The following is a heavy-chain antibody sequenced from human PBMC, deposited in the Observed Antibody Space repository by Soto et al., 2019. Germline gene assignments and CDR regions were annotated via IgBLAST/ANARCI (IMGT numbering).Heavy chain of an antibody. V-gene: IGHV3-30*04. J-gene: IGHJ4*02. CDR3: XXXXXXXVXX. CDR2: ITPXERNX. CDR1: GFTFSSYA. Sequence: QVQLVESGGGVVQPGRSLRLSCAASGFTFSSYAMHWVRQAPGKGLAWGALITPXERNXYYADSVKGRFTISRDNSKXXXXXXXXXXXXXXXXXXXXXXXXXXXVXXWGQXILVTVSS.